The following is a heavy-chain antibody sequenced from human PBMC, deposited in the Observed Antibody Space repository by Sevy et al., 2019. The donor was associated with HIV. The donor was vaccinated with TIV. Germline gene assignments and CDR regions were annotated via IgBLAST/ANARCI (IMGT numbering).Heavy chain of an antibody. D-gene: IGHD5-18*01. V-gene: IGHV3-23*01. CDR2: ISGSGGST. Sequence: GGSLRLSCAASGFTFSSYAMSWVRQAPGKGLEWVSAISGSGGSTYYADSVKGRFTISRDNSKNTLYLQMNSLSAEDTAVYYCAKHLLFSGYSYWLDWGQGTLVTVSS. J-gene: IGHJ4*02. CDR1: GFTFSSYA. CDR3: AKHLLFSGYSYWLD.